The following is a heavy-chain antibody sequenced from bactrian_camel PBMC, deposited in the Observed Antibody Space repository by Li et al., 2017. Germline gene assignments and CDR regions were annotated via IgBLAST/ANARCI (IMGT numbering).Heavy chain of an antibody. CDR2: ISSDGTT. J-gene: IGHJ4*01. V-gene: IGHV3S55*01. CDR1: RSIFDSCK. Sequence: SVQAGGSLRLSCAVSRSIFDSCKMVWYRQAPGKERELVSTISSDGTTSYADSVKGRFTTSQDNAKNTLYLHMNSLKYEDTAVYYCASLSAVASTSMKSHWGQGTQVTVS. D-gene: IGHD4*01. CDR3: ASLSAVASTSMKSH.